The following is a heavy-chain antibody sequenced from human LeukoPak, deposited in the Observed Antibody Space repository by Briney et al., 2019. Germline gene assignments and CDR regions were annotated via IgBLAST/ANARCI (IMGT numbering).Heavy chain of an antibody. Sequence: PGGSLRLSCAASGFTFSSYWMSWVRQAPGKGLEWVANIKQDGSEKYYVDSVKGRFTISRDNAKNSLYLQMNSLRAEDTAVYYCARVLYDYVWGSYRFVGSYYFDYWGQGTLVTVSS. CDR1: GFTFSSYW. CDR3: ARVLYDYVWGSYRFVGSYYFDY. D-gene: IGHD3-16*02. J-gene: IGHJ4*02. CDR2: IKQDGSEK. V-gene: IGHV3-7*03.